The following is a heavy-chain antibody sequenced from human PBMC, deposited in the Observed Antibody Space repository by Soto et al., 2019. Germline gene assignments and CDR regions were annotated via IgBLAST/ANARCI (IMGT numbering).Heavy chain of an antibody. CDR3: ARQDIVVVVAATGWFDP. J-gene: IGHJ5*02. V-gene: IGHV1-69*02. CDR1: GGTFSSYT. D-gene: IGHD2-15*01. CDR2: IIPILGIA. Sequence: ASVKVSCKASGGTFSSYTISWARQAPGQGLEWMGRIIPILGIANYAQKFQGRVTITADKSTSTAYMELSSLRSEDTAVYYCARQDIVVVVAATGWFDPWGQGTLVTVSS.